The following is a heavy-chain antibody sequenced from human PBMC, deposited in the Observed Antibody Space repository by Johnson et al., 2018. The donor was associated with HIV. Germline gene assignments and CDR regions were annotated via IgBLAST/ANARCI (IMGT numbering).Heavy chain of an antibody. D-gene: IGHD1-26*01. Sequence: MQLVESGGGVVQPGRSLRLSCAASGFNFSNYGMYWVRQAPGKGLEWVAVIWYDGSNKYYANSVKGRFIISRDNSKNTLYLQMNSLRAEDTAVYYCAKGASGSQRRGAFHIWGQGTMVTVSS. CDR3: AKGASGSQRRGAFHI. V-gene: IGHV3-33*06. CDR1: GFNFSNYG. J-gene: IGHJ3*02. CDR2: IWYDGSNK.